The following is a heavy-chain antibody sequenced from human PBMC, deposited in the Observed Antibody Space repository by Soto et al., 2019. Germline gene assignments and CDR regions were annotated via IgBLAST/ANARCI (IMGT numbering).Heavy chain of an antibody. V-gene: IGHV4-34*01. CDR1: GWSFSGYY. CDR3: ARGILYRPSKVYCSGGSCYPSDAFDI. CDR2: INHSGST. Sequence: SETLSLTCAVYGWSFSGYYWSWIRQPPGKGLEWIGEINHSGSTNYNPSLKSRVTISVDTSKNQFSLKLSSVTAADTAVYYCARGILYRPSKVYCSGGSCYPSDAFDIWGQGTMVTVSS. J-gene: IGHJ3*02. D-gene: IGHD2-15*01.